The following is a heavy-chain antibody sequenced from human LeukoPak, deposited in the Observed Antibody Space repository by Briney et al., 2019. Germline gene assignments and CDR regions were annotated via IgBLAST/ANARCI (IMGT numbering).Heavy chain of an antibody. CDR3: ARAFLGGDY. V-gene: IGHV3-48*02. Sequence: PGRSLRLSCAASGFTFSDYGMHWVRQAPGKGLEWVSYISDTSYTIYYADSVKGRFTISRDNAKNSLYLQMSRLRDEDTAVYYCARAFLGGDYWGQGTLVTVSS. J-gene: IGHJ4*02. D-gene: IGHD3-3*02. CDR1: GFTFSDYG. CDR2: ISDTSYTI.